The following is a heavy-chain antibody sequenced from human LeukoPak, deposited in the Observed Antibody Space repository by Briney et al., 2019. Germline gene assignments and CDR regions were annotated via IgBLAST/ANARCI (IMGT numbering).Heavy chain of an antibody. CDR1: GFTLSRYW. J-gene: IGHJ4*02. V-gene: IGHV3-7*01. CDR2: IKQDGREK. D-gene: IGHD6-19*01. Sequence: GGSLRLSCAASGFTLSRYWMSWVRQAPGKGLEWVANIKQDGREKYYVDSVKGRFTISRDNGKNSLYLQMDSLRADDTAVYYCERTSGTGWSNWGQATLVTVSS. CDR3: ERTSGTGWSN.